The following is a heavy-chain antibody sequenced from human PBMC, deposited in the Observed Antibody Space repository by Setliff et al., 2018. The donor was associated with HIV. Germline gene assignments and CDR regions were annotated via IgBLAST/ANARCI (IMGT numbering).Heavy chain of an antibody. CDR2: ISGHNGNT. V-gene: IGHV1-18*01. Sequence: RASVKVSCKASGYTFTRYDVTWVRQAPGQGLEWMGGISGHNGNTRYPQKLQGRVTMTTDTSTNTAYMELRRLRSDDTAVYYCARDGFRAGYSSGWSDYWGQGTLVTVPS. D-gene: IGHD6-19*01. J-gene: IGHJ4*02. CDR3: ARDGFRAGYSSGWSDY. CDR1: GYTFTRYD.